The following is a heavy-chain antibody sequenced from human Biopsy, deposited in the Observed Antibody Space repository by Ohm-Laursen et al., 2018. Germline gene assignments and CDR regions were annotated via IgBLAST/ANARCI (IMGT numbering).Heavy chain of an antibody. Sequence: SLRLSCTASGITVNDHYMSWDRQAPGTGLEWVAFIFYDGSNTYYADSVKGRFTISRDNSRDTLYLQMSSLRAEDTAVYYCAKDRYNYTPIGGFSMDVWGQGTTVTVSS. CDR3: AKDRYNYTPIGGFSMDV. J-gene: IGHJ6*02. CDR1: GITVNDHY. D-gene: IGHD5-18*01. V-gene: IGHV3-30*18. CDR2: IFYDGSNT.